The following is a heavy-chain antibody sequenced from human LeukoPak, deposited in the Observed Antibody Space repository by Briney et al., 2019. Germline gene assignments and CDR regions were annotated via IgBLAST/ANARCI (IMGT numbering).Heavy chain of an antibody. D-gene: IGHD3-22*01. J-gene: IGHJ3*02. CDR3: AYYYDSSGYHAVDAFDI. CDR1: VGTFSSYP. Sequence: SVNVSCKSCVGTFSSYPIRWVRQAPGQGLEWMGRIFSILGIANYAQKFQGRVTITADKSTSTAYIELSSLRSEDTAVYYCAYYYDSSGYHAVDAFDIWGQGTMVTVSS. V-gene: IGHV1-69*02. CDR2: IFSILGIA.